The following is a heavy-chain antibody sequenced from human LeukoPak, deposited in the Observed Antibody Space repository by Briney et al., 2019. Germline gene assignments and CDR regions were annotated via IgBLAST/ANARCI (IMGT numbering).Heavy chain of an antibody. CDR3: AKEGRWLDS. D-gene: IGHD4-23*01. CDR2: ILYDGSHE. CDR1: GFTFSTYS. Sequence: GGSLRLSCAASGFTFSTYSMHWVCQAPGKGLEWVANILYDGSHEFYADSVKGRFTISRDNSKNTLYLQINSLRTEDTAVYFCAKEGRWLDSWGQGTLVTVSS. J-gene: IGHJ4*02. V-gene: IGHV3-30*04.